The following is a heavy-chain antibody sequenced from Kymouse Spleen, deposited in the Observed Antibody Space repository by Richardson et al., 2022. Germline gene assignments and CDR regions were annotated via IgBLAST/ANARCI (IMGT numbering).Heavy chain of an antibody. D-gene: IGHD6-19*01. V-gene: IGHV3-33*01. J-gene: IGHJ4*02. CDR2: IWYDGSNK. Sequence: QVQLVESGGGVVQPGRSLRLSCAASGFTFSSYGMHWVRQAPGKGLEWVAVIWYDGSNKYYADSVKGRFTISRDNSKNTLYLQMNSLRAEDTAVYYCARRGSSGWFDYWGQGTLVTVSS. CDR3: ARRGSSGWFDY. CDR1: GFTFSSYG.